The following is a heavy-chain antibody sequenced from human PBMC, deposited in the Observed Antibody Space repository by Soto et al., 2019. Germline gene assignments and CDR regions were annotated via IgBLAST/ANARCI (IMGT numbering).Heavy chain of an antibody. CDR2: TYYRSKWYY. D-gene: IGHD5-12*01. V-gene: IGHV6-1*01. J-gene: IGHJ4*01. CDR3: ARGGQYSERIFDY. CDR1: GDSVSSNSAG. Sequence: PSQTLSLTCAITGDSVSSNSAGWSWVRQSPSRGLEWLGRTYYRSKWYYEYAVSVRGRITINPDTSKNQYSLQLNSVTPEDTAVYFCARGGQYSERIFDYWGQGTLVTVSS.